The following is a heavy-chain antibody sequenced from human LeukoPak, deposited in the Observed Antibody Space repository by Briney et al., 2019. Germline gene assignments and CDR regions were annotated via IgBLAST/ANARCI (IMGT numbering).Heavy chain of an antibody. V-gene: IGHV3-23*01. CDR1: GFTFSSYA. Sequence: GGSLRLSCAASGFTFSSYAMNWVRQAPGKGLEWVSGISGSGGSTYYADSVKGRFTISRDISKNTLFLQMNSLRAEDTAVYYCAKDPGGSGWNYFDYWGQGTLVTVSS. D-gene: IGHD6-19*01. CDR2: ISGSGGST. J-gene: IGHJ4*02. CDR3: AKDPGGSGWNYFDY.